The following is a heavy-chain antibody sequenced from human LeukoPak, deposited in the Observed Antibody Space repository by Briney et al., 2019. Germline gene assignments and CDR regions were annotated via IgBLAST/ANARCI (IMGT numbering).Heavy chain of an antibody. CDR3: ARGGYYDSSAEYYFDY. CDR2: IIPIFGTA. V-gene: IGHV1-69*05. Sequence: SVKVSCKASGGTFSSYAISWVRQAPGQGLEWMGGIIPIFGTANYAQKFQGRVTITTDESTSTAYMELSSLRSEDTAVYYCARGGYYDSSAEYYFDYWGQGTLVTVSS. D-gene: IGHD3-22*01. CDR1: GGTFSSYA. J-gene: IGHJ4*02.